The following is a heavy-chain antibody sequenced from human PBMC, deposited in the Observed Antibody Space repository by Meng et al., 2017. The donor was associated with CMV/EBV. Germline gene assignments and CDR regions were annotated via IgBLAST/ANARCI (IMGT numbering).Heavy chain of an antibody. CDR2: ISSSSSYI. V-gene: IGHV3-21*01. Sequence: GESLKISCAASGFTFSSYSMNWVRQAPGKGLEWVSSISSSSSYIYYADSVKGRFTISRDNAKNSLYLQTNSLRAEDTAVYYCAREGDRITIFGVGPDGMDVWGQGTTVTVSS. J-gene: IGHJ6*02. CDR3: AREGDRITIFGVGPDGMDV. D-gene: IGHD3-3*01. CDR1: GFTFSSYS.